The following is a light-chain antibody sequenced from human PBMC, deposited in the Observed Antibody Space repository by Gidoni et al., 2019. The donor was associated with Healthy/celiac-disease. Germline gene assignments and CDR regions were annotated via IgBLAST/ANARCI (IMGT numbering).Light chain of an antibody. CDR3: QQYYRSPLT. J-gene: IGKJ4*01. V-gene: IGKV4-1*01. Sequence: DIVMTQSPDSLAVSLGESATINCKSSQSVLYRSNNKNYLGWYQQKPGKHPRVLIYWASTRESGVPDRFRGSASGTEFNLTSSSLQAEDVAVYYCQQYYRSPLTFGGGTKVEIK. CDR2: WAS. CDR1: QSVLYRSNNKNY.